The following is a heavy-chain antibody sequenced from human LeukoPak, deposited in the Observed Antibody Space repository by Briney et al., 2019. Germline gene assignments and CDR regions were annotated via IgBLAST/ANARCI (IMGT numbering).Heavy chain of an antibody. D-gene: IGHD6-19*01. J-gene: IGHJ4*02. V-gene: IGHV3-9*01. Sequence: GGSLRLSCAASGFTFDDYAMHWVGHAPGKGLEGVSGISWYSGSIDYADSVKGRFTISRDNAKNSLYLQMNSLRAEDTALYYCAKDPSSSNSSAWYNYGGQATVVTVSS. CDR2: ISWYSGSI. CDR1: GFTFDDYA. CDR3: AKDPSSSNSSAWYNY.